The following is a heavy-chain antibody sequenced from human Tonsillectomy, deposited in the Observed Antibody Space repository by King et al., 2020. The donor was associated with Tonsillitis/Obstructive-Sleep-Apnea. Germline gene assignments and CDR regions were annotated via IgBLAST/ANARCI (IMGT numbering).Heavy chain of an antibody. J-gene: IGHJ6*03. V-gene: IGHV5-51*01. CDR2: IYPGDSDT. CDR1: GYNFTSYW. Sequence: VQLVESGAEVKKPGESLTISCTDSGYNFTSYWIGWVRQMPGKGLEWMGIIYPGDSDTRYSPSFQGQVTISADKSISTAYLQWSSLKASDTAMYYCARLAVPAAILSPNYSYYYRDGWGKGTTVTVSS. CDR3: ARLAVPAAILSPNYSYYYRDG. D-gene: IGHD2-2*02.